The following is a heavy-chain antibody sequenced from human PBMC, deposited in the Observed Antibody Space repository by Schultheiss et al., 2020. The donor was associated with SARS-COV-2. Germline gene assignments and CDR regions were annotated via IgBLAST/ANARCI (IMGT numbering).Heavy chain of an antibody. J-gene: IGHJ5*02. D-gene: IGHD6-6*01. CDR1: GESLSGYY. Sequence: SQTLSLTCAVYGESLSGYYWGWIRQPPGKGLEWIGSIYHSESPHRSGSTYYNPSLKSRVTISVDTSKNQFSLKLSSVTAADTAVYYCARDRGIAARPWGWFDPWGQGTLVTVSS. CDR3: ARDRGIAARPWGWFDP. V-gene: IGHV4-38-2*02. CDR2: IYHSESPHRSGST.